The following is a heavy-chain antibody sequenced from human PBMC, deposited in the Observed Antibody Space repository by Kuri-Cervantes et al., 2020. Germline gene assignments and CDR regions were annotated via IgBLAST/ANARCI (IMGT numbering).Heavy chain of an antibody. CDR1: GYTFISYA. CDR3: AKLRHDSSGYYDY. Sequence: GESLKISCAGSGYTFISYAMHWVRQAPGKGLEWVAVISYDGSNKDYADSVKGRFTISRDNSKNTLYLQMNSLRAEDTAVYYCAKLRHDSSGYYDYWGQGTLVTVSS. CDR2: ISYDGSNK. V-gene: IGHV3-30*01. J-gene: IGHJ4*02. D-gene: IGHD3-22*01.